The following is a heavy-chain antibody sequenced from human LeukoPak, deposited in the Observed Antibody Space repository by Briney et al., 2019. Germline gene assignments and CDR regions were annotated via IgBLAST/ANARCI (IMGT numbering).Heavy chain of an antibody. D-gene: IGHD3-22*01. CDR1: GFTFSSYE. Sequence: QPGGSLRLSCAASGFTFSSYEMNWVRQSPGKGLEWLSSISSSGVTVFYADAVKGRFTISRDNAKNSLFLQMNHLRAEDTVIYYCARDVGGLYDSSGYYYDSWGQGTLVTVSS. V-gene: IGHV3-48*03. CDR3: ARDVGGLYDSSGYYYDS. J-gene: IGHJ5*01. CDR2: ISSSGVTV.